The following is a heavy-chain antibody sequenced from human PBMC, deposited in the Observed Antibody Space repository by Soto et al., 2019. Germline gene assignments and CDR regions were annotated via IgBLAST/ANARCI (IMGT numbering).Heavy chain of an antibody. J-gene: IGHJ5*02. CDR1: GFTFSSYA. Sequence: EVQLLESGGGLVQPGGSLRLSFAAYGFTFSSYAMSWVRQAPGKGREWVSAISGSGGSTYYADSVKGRFTISRDNSKNTLYLQMNSLRAEDTAVYYCAKGAISSWLYNWFDPWGQGTLVTVSS. CDR2: ISGSGGST. CDR3: AKGAISSWLYNWFDP. V-gene: IGHV3-23*01. D-gene: IGHD6-13*01.